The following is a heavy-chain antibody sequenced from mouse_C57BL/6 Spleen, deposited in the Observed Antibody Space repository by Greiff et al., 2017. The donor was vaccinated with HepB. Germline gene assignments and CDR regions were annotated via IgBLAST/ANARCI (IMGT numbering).Heavy chain of an antibody. CDR2: IYPGDGDT. V-gene: IGHV1-80*01. CDR3: ARSLYYGSKDYFDY. Sequence: LVESGAELVKPGASVKISCKASGYAFSSYWMNWVKQRPGKGLEWIGQIYPGDGDTNYNGKFKGKATLTADKSSSTAYMQLSSLTSEDSAVYFCARSLYYGSKDYFDYWGQGTTLTVSS. CDR1: GYAFSSYW. D-gene: IGHD1-1*01. J-gene: IGHJ2*01.